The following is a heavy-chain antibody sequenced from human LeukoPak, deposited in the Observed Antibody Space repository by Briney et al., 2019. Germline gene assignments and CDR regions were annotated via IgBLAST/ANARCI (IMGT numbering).Heavy chain of an antibody. D-gene: IGHD5-18*01. J-gene: IGHJ4*02. Sequence: PGGSLRLSCAASGFTFTNYGFDWVRQAPGKGLEWVAVIWYDGSKRYYADSVKGRFTISRDNSKNTLYLQMNSLRAEDTAVYYCARDTGDTAMGTGDYWGQGTLVTVSS. CDR2: IWYDGSKR. CDR1: GFTFTNYG. CDR3: ARDTGDTAMGTGDY. V-gene: IGHV3-33*01.